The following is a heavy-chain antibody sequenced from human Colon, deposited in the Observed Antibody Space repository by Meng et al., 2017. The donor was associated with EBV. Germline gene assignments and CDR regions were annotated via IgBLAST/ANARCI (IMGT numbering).Heavy chain of an antibody. D-gene: IGHD2-8*02. CDR1: GTSLSTSNW. CDR3: ARDGGVTHIP. Sequence: VLLQESGAGLLKPSGTFSLTCGFSGTSLSTSNWWRWDRQSPGEGLEWIGAIYHNGQTNYNPSLKSRVSMSVDESKNEFSLNLKSVTAADTAVYYCARDGGVTHIPWGQGVLVTVSS. CDR2: IYHNGQT. V-gene: IGHV4-4*02. J-gene: IGHJ5*02.